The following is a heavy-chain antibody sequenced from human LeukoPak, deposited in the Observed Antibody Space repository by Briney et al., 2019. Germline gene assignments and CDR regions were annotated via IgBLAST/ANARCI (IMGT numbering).Heavy chain of an antibody. CDR2: VYYSGST. V-gene: IGHV4-39*01. CDR3: ARHRGGSSPSVFDS. D-gene: IGHD2-15*01. J-gene: IGHJ4*02. Sequence: SETLSLTCTVSGGSVSSSSYYWGWIRQPPGKGLEWIGSVYYSGSTYYNPSLKSRVTISVDTSKNQFSLKTSSVTAADTTLFYCARHRGGSSPSVFDSWGQGTLVTVSS. CDR1: GGSVSSSSYY.